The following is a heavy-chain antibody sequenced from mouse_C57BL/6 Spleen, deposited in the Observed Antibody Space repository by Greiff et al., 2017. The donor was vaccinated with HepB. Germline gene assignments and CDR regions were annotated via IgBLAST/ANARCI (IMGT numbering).Heavy chain of an antibody. CDR2: ISSGSSTI. D-gene: IGHD1-1*01. J-gene: IGHJ4*01. Sequence: EVKLVESGGGLVKPGGSLKLSCAASGFTFSDYGMHWVRQAPEKGLEWVAYISSGSSTIYYADTVKGRFTISRDNAKNTQFLQMTSLRSEDTAMYYCARGATVMDYWGQGTSVTVSS. CDR1: GFTFSDYG. V-gene: IGHV5-17*01. CDR3: ARGATVMDY.